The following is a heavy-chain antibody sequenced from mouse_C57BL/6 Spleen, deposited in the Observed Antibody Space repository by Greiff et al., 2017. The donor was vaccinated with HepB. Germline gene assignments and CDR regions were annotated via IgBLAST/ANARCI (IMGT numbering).Heavy chain of an antibody. CDR2: IDPSDSYT. CDR3: ASPYYAYSPFAY. V-gene: IGHV1-50*01. J-gene: IGHJ3*01. D-gene: IGHD2-10*01. CDR1: GYTFTSYW. Sequence: VKLQQPGAELVKPGASVKLSCKASGYTFTSYWMQWVKQRPGQGLEWIGEIDPSDSYTNYNQKFKGKATLTVDTSYSTAYMQLSSLTSEDSAVYYCASPYYAYSPFAYWGQGTLVTVSA.